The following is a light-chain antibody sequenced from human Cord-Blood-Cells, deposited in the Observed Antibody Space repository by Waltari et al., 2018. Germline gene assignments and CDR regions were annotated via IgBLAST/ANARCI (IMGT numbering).Light chain of an antibody. CDR1: QSVSSSY. J-gene: IGKJ2*01. CDR2: GAS. V-gene: IGKV3-20*01. CDR3: QQYGSSPRT. Sequence: IVLTQSPGTLSLSPGERANLFCRASQSVSSSYLAWYQQKPGQAPRLLIYGASSRATGIPDRFSGSVSGTDFTLTISRLEPEDFAVYYCQQYGSSPRTCGQGTKLEIK.